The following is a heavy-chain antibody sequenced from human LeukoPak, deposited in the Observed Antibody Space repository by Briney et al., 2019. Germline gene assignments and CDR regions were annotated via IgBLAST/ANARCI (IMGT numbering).Heavy chain of an antibody. J-gene: IGHJ4*02. D-gene: IGHD6-13*01. CDR3: ARGYEQLGLDY. Sequence: GGSLRLSCAASGFTFSSYEMNWVRQAPGKGLEWVSYISSSGSTIYYADSVKGRFTISRDNAKNSLYLQMNSLRAEDTAVYYCARGYEQLGLDYWGQGTLVTVSS. CDR2: ISSSGSTI. CDR1: GFTFSSYE. V-gene: IGHV3-48*03.